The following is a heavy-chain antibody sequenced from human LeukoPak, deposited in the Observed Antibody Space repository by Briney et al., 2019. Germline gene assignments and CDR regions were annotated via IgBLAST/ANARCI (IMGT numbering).Heavy chain of an antibody. CDR2: ISYDGSNE. CDR1: GFTFSSYG. Sequence: GRSLRLSCVGTGFTFSSYGMHWVRQAPGKGLEWVAVISYDGSNEDYADSVTGRFNISRDNSKNTLYLQMNSLRAADTAVYYCARGAYSSSWLNFDYWGQGTLVTVSS. D-gene: IGHD6-13*01. J-gene: IGHJ4*02. CDR3: ARGAYSSSWLNFDY. V-gene: IGHV3-30*03.